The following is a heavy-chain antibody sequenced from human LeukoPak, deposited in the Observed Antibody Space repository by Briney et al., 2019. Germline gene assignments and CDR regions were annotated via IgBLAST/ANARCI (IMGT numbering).Heavy chain of an antibody. CDR2: FSGIGGTT. Sequence: GGFLRLFCAASGFTFISYDICWVRQARGKGVVCVSRFSGIGGTTYCADSVKGRFTISRDNSKNTLYLQMKSLRAEDTAVYYCAKDRRWEVQPRDACDIWGQGTMVTVSS. D-gene: IGHD1-26*01. J-gene: IGHJ3*02. CDR3: AKDRRWEVQPRDACDI. CDR1: GFTFISYD. V-gene: IGHV3-23*01.